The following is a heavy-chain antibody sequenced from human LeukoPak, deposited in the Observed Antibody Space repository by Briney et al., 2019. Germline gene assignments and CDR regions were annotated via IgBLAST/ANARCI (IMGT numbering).Heavy chain of an antibody. V-gene: IGHV3-9*03. J-gene: IGHJ4*02. D-gene: IGHD1-26*01. CDR2: ISWNSGSI. Sequence: GRSLRLSCAASGLTFDDYAMHWVRQAPGKGLEWVSGISWNSGSIGYADSVKGRFTISRDNAKNSLYLQMNSLRAEDMALYYCARSRWEPPTFFDYWGQGTLVTVSS. CDR1: GLTFDDYA. CDR3: ARSRWEPPTFFDY.